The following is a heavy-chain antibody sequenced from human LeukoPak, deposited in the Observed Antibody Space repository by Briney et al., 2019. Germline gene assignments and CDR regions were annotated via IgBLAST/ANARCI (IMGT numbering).Heavy chain of an antibody. J-gene: IGHJ3*02. Sequence: SETLSLTCTVSGGSISSSSYYWGWIRQPPGKGLEWIGSIYYSGSTYYNPSLKSRVTISVDTSKNQFSLKLSAVTAADTAVYYCARVWYHRGSGFYDAFDIWGQGTMVTVSS. CDR2: IYYSGST. CDR1: GGSISSSSYY. V-gene: IGHV4-39*01. D-gene: IGHD3-22*01. CDR3: ARVWYHRGSGFYDAFDI.